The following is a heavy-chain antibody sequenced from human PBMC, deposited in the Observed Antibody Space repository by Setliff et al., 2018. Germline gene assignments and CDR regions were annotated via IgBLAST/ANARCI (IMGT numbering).Heavy chain of an antibody. CDR3: ARDPASPAAAGGWFDP. D-gene: IGHD6-13*01. Sequence: SETLSLTCAVYGGSFSGYFWSWIRQAPGRGLEWIGEINDRGSTHYNPSLKSRVTISVDTSKNQFSLKLSSVTAADTAVYYCARDPASPAAAGGWFDPWGQGTLVTVSS. V-gene: IGHV4-34*01. CDR1: GGSFSGYF. J-gene: IGHJ5*02. CDR2: INDRGST.